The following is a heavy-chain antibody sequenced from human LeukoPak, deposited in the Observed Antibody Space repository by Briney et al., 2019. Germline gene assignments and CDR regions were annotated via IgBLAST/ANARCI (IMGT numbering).Heavy chain of an antibody. Sequence: GGSLRLSCATSGFTFSSYPMRWVRQAPGKGLEWVSGISDSGDATSYADSVRGRFTISRDNSKNTLYLQMKSLRAEDTAIYYCVKDVSGSKAALEIWGQGTRVTVSS. CDR2: ISDSGDAT. D-gene: IGHD2/OR15-2a*01. J-gene: IGHJ3*02. CDR1: GFTFSSYP. V-gene: IGHV3-23*01. CDR3: VKDVSGSKAALEI.